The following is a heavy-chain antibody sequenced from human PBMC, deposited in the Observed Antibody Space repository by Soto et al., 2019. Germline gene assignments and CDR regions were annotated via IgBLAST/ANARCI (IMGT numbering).Heavy chain of an antibody. J-gene: IGHJ3*02. CDR2: ISGSGGST. CDR3: AKLLFQDIVVVPAAVGAFDI. V-gene: IGHV3-23*01. CDR1: GFTFSSYA. D-gene: IGHD2-2*01. Sequence: VQLLESGGGLVQPGGSLRLSCAASGFTFSSYAMSWVRQAPGKGLEWVSAISGSGGSTYYADSVKGRFTISRDNSKNTLYLQINSLRAEDTAVYYCAKLLFQDIVVVPAAVGAFDIWGQGTMVTVSS.